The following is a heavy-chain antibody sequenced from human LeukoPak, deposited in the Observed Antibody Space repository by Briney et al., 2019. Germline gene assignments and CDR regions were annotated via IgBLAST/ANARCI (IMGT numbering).Heavy chain of an antibody. CDR2: FDPEDGET. CDR1: GYTLTELS. CDR3: ATGCSSTSCYNY. J-gene: IGHJ4*02. V-gene: IGHV1-24*01. D-gene: IGHD2-2*02. Sequence: ASVKVSGKVSGYTLTELSMHWVRQAPGKGLEWMGGFDPEDGETIYAQKFQGRVTMTEDTSTDTAHMELSSLRSEDTAVYYCATGCSSTSCYNYWGQGTLVTVSS.